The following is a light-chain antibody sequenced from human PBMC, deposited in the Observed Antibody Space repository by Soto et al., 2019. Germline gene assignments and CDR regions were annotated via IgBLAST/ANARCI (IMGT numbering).Light chain of an antibody. Sequence: DIQMTQSPSSLSASVGDRVTITCRASQDISNYLNWYQQRPGKAPKLLIYDASNLERGVPSRFSGTRSGTHFTFAITSLQTADVATYYCQQSDSLPLTFGQGTRLEI. CDR2: DAS. J-gene: IGKJ5*01. CDR3: QQSDSLPLT. CDR1: QDISNY. V-gene: IGKV1-33*01.